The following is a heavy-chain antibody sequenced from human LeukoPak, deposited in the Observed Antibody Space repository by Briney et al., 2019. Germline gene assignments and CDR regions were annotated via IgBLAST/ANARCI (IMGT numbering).Heavy chain of an antibody. D-gene: IGHD3-10*01. J-gene: IGHJ5*02. V-gene: IGHV4-59*08. CDR2: IYYSGST. CDR3: ARQVLLWFGEFKYNWFDP. Sequence: PSETLSLTCTVSGGSISSYYWSWIRQPPGKGLEWIGYIYYSGSTNYNPSLKSRVTISVDTSKNQFSLKLSSVTAADTAVYYCARQVLLWFGEFKYNWFDPWGQGTLDTVSS. CDR1: GGSISSYY.